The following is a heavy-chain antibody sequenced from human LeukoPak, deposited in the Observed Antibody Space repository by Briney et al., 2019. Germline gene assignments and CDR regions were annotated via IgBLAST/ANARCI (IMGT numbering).Heavy chain of an antibody. CDR1: GGTFSSYA. CDR2: IIPIFGTA. V-gene: IGHV1-69*05. CDR3: ARVLVGEYPSSTSYFDY. Sequence: ASVKVSCKASGGTFSSYAISWVRQAPGQGLEWMGGIIPIFGTANYAQKFQGRVTITTDESTSTAYMELSSLRSEDTAVYYCARVLVGEYPSSTSYFDYWGQGTLVTVSS. D-gene: IGHD3-16*01. J-gene: IGHJ4*02.